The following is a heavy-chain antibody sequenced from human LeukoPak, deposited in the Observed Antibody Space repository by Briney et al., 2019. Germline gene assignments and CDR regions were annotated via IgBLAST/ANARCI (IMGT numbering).Heavy chain of an antibody. V-gene: IGHV3-21*01. J-gene: IGHJ4*02. CDR3: ARGPPGDSSGYYYSNYYFDY. D-gene: IGHD3-22*01. Sequence: GGSLRLSCAASGFTFSSYSMNWVRQAPGKGLEWVSSISSSSSYIYYADSVKGRFTISRDNAKNSLYLQMNSLRAEDTAVYYCARGPPGDSSGYYYSNYYFDYWGQGTLVTVSS. CDR1: GFTFSSYS. CDR2: ISSSSSYI.